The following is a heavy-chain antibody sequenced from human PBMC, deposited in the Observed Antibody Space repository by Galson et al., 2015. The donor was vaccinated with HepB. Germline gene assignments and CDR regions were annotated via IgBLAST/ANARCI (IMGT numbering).Heavy chain of an antibody. J-gene: IGHJ5*02. CDR1: GYTFTNYG. CDR3: GRGGLYPQGEDNWFDP. D-gene: IGHD3-10*01. CDR2: INAGNGDT. Sequence: SVKVSCKASGYTFTNYGMHWVRQAPGQRLEWMGWINAGNGDTKYSQKFQGRVTITRDTSASTAYMELSSLRSEDTAVYYCGRGGLYPQGEDNWFDPWGQGTLVTVSS. V-gene: IGHV1-3*01.